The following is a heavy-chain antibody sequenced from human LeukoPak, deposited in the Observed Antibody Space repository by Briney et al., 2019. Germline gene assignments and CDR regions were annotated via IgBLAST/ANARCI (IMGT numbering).Heavy chain of an antibody. D-gene: IGHD1-26*01. Sequence: SGTLSLTCAVSGGSISSSNWWSWIRQPPGKGLEWIGYIYNSGSTIYNPSLRSRVTISVDTSKNQFSLKLNSVTAADTAVYYCVRDRELTYWSQGTLVTVSS. CDR3: VRDRELTY. V-gene: IGHV4-61*01. CDR1: GGSISSSNW. CDR2: IYNSGST. J-gene: IGHJ4*02.